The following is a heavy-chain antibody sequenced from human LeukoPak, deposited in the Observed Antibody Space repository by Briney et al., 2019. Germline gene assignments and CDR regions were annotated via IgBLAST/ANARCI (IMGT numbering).Heavy chain of an antibody. Sequence: SETLSLTCTVSGASISSWYWSWIRQSPGKGLEWIGDINGSGSTNYNPSLKSRVSMSTDTSKNQFSLKLNSVTAADTAVYYCARQTALVGYASGLGFNYWGQGILVTVSS. D-gene: IGHD2-2*01. CDR2: INGSGST. CDR1: GASISSWY. CDR3: ARQTALVGYASGLGFNY. V-gene: IGHV4-59*01. J-gene: IGHJ4*02.